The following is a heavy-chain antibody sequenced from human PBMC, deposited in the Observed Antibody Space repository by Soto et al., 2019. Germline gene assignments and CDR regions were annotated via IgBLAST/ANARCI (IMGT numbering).Heavy chain of an antibody. Sequence: SETLSLTCTVFGDSISYGGFSWSLIRQSPRKGLEWIGYINHFESTYFHASLRSRLSMSMDRSRNMFSLNLSSVTAADMAVYYCVRGGGYDAFDHWGQGVPVTVSS. D-gene: IGHD5-12*01. CDR1: GDSISYGGFS. V-gene: IGHV4-30-2*06. CDR3: VRGGGYDAFDH. CDR2: INHFEST. J-gene: IGHJ4*02.